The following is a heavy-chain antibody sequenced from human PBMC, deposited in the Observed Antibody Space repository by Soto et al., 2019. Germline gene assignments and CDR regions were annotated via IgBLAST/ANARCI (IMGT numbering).Heavy chain of an antibody. CDR2: ISSTTNYI. CDR3: ARESEDLTSNFDY. V-gene: IGHV3-21*01. Sequence: GGSLRLSCAASGFTFTRYSMNWVRQAPGKGLEWVSSISSTTNYIYYADSMKGRFTVSRDNAKNSVYLEMNSLSAEDTAVYYCARESEDLTSNFDYWGRGTLVTVSS. J-gene: IGHJ4*02. CDR1: GFTFTRYS.